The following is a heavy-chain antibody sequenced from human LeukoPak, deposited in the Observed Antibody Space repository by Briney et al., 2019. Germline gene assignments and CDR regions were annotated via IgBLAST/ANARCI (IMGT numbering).Heavy chain of an antibody. CDR1: GFTFRSYW. CDR2: INSDGSNT. D-gene: IGHD3-10*01. Sequence: KTGGSLRLSCAASGFTFRSYWMHWVRQAPGKGLVWVSRINSDGSNTSYADSVKGRVTISRDNAKNTLYLQMNSLRAEDMALYYCVRGGPHNYYYYGMDVWGQGTTVTVSS. V-gene: IGHV3-74*01. CDR3: VRGGPHNYYYYGMDV. J-gene: IGHJ6*02.